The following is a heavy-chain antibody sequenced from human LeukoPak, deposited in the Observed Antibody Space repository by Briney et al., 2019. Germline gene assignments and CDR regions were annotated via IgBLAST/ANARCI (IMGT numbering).Heavy chain of an antibody. CDR3: ARDRRGEKDFDA. J-gene: IGHJ3*01. CDR2: IYADGYT. Sequence: GGSLRLSCAASGISVSNDYMSWVRQAPGKGLEWVSAIYADGYTRDAASVKGRFSISRHNSKNTVYLQMDNLRPEDTAVYYCARDRRGEKDFDAWGPGTMVTVSS. V-gene: IGHV3-53*04. CDR1: GISVSNDY.